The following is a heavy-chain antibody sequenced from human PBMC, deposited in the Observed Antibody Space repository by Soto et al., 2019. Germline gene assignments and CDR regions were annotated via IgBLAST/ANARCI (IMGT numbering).Heavy chain of an antibody. J-gene: IGHJ3*02. D-gene: IGHD2-2*01. Sequence: GGSLRLSCAASGFTFSNAWMSWVRQAPGKGLEWVGRIKSKTDGGTTDYAAPVKGRFTISRDDSKNTLYLQMNSLKTEDTAVYYCTTPRPAADAFDIWGQGTMVTVSS. CDR2: IKSKTDGGTT. V-gene: IGHV3-15*01. CDR3: TTPRPAADAFDI. CDR1: GFTFSNAW.